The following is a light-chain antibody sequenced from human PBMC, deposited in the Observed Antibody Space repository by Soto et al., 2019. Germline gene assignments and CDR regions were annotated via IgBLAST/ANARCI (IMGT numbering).Light chain of an antibody. Sequence: DIQMTQSPFSLSASVGDSVTITCRASHNINSYLNWYQQKPGKAPKLLIYAASSLQSGVPSRFSGSGSGTDFTLTISNLQPEDFATYYCQQTNNTPRKFTFGGETKVDIK. J-gene: IGKJ4*01. CDR1: HNINSY. CDR2: AAS. CDR3: QQTNNTPRKFT. V-gene: IGKV1-39*01.